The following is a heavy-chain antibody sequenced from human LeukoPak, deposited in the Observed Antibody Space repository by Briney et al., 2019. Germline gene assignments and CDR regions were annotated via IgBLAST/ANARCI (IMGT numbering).Heavy chain of an antibody. D-gene: IGHD2-2*01. V-gene: IGHV4-39*01. Sequence: SETLSLTCTVSGGSISRRNYYWGWVRQPPGKGLEWIGSTFYSGSTYYNPSLKSRVTISVDTSKNQFSLKLSSVTAADTAVYYCARHRYQLLISWFDPWGQGTLVTVSS. CDR2: TFYSGST. CDR1: GGSISRRNYY. CDR3: ARHRYQLLISWFDP. J-gene: IGHJ5*02.